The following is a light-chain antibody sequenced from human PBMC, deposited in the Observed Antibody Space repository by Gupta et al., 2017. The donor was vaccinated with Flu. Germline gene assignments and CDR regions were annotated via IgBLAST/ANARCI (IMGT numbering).Light chain of an antibody. CDR2: RNN. Sequence: RVTISCSGSSSNIGSNTVNWYQQFPGTAHHLGSERNNQRPSGVPDRFSGSKAGTSDSREISGLQSEDEAEDVCAGRGDSLEGPVFGGGTKLTVL. CDR3: AGRGDSLEGPV. J-gene: IGLJ2*01. CDR1: SSNIGSNT. V-gene: IGLV1-44*01.